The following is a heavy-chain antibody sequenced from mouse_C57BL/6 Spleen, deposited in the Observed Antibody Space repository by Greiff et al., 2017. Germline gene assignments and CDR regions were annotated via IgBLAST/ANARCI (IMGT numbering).Heavy chain of an antibody. CDR2: IAPENGDT. Sequence: EVQLQQSGAELVRPGASVKLSCTASGFNIKDDYMHWVKQRPEQGLEWIGWIAPENGDTEYASKFQGKATITADTSSNTAYLQLSSLTSEDTAVYYCTTGDYYGSSQSRYFDVWGTGTTVTVSS. D-gene: IGHD1-1*01. CDR1: GFNIKDDY. CDR3: TTGDYYGSSQSRYFDV. V-gene: IGHV14-4*01. J-gene: IGHJ1*03.